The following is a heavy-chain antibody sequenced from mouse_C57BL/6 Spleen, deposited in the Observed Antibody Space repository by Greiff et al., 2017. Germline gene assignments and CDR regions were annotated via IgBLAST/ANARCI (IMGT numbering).Heavy chain of an antibody. CDR1: GYAFSSSW. Sequence: VQLQESGPELVKPGASVKISCKASGYAFSSSWMNWVKQRPGKGLEWIGRIYPGDGDTNYNGKFKGKATLTADKSSSTAYMQLSSLTAEDSAVYFCAVYDYDGAGYAMDYWGQGTSVTVSS. V-gene: IGHV1-82*01. J-gene: IGHJ4*01. D-gene: IGHD2-4*01. CDR3: AVYDYDGAGYAMDY. CDR2: IYPGDGDT.